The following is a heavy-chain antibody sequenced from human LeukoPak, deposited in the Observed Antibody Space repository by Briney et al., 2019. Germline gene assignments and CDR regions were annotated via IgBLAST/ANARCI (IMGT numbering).Heavy chain of an antibody. D-gene: IGHD1-14*01. J-gene: IGHJ4*02. Sequence: PGGSLRLSCAASGFTFSSCGFNWVCQAPGKGLEWVSSIGPTGTDRYYAVSVRGRFTISRDNAKNSMYPQMDSLRDEDTAVYYCATETIGRHYDYWGQGTLLTVSS. V-gene: IGHV3-21*01. CDR1: GFTFSSCG. CDR2: IGPTGTDR. CDR3: ATETIGRHYDY.